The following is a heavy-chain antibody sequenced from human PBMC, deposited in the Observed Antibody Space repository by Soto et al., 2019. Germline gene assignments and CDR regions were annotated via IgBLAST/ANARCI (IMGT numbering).Heavy chain of an antibody. Sequence: QLQLQESGPGLVKPSETLSLTCTVSGGSISSSSYYWGWIRQPPGKGLEWIGGIYYSGSTYYNPSLKSRVTISVDTSKNQFSLKLSSVTAADTAVYYCARHAMEDIVVVPAAMPPDYWGQGTLVTVSS. CDR1: GGSISSSSYY. CDR2: IYYSGST. V-gene: IGHV4-39*01. D-gene: IGHD2-2*01. J-gene: IGHJ4*02. CDR3: ARHAMEDIVVVPAAMPPDY.